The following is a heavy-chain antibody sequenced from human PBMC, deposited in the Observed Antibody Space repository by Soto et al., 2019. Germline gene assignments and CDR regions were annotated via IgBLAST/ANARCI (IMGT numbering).Heavy chain of an antibody. CDR3: ARARGSEDGKAAAGSVFDY. CDR2: INSDGSST. V-gene: IGHV3-74*01. CDR1: GFTFSSYW. J-gene: IGHJ4*02. Sequence: GGSLRLSCAASGFTFSSYWMHWVRQAPGKGLVWVSRINSDGSSTSYADSVKGRFTISRDNAKNTLYLQMNSLRAEDTAVYYCARARGSEDGKAAAGSVFDYWGQGTLVTVSS. D-gene: IGHD6-13*01.